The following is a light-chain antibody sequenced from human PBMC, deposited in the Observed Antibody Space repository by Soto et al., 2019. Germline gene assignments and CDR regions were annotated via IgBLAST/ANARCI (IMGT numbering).Light chain of an antibody. CDR3: ASYTDGSTHHVV. Sequence: QSALTQPPSVSGSPGQSVAISCTGTSSDISDYDRVSWYQQSPGTAPKLILYEVTHRPSGVPDRFSGSTSGNTASLTISGLQAEDEADYYCASYTDGSTHHVVFGGRTKLTVL. CDR1: SSDISDYDR. CDR2: EVT. V-gene: IGLV2-18*02. J-gene: IGLJ2*01.